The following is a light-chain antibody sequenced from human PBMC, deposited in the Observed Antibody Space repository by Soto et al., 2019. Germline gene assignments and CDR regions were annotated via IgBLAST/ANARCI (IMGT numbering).Light chain of an antibody. Sequence: DIQLTQSPSFLSASVGDRVTITCRASQGIGSYLAWYQQKPGKAPKLLIYAASTLQSEVPSRFSGSGSGTEFTLTISSLQPEDCATYYCQQLNSYPITFGPGTKVDIK. CDR1: QGIGSY. J-gene: IGKJ3*01. CDR2: AAS. V-gene: IGKV1-9*01. CDR3: QQLNSYPIT.